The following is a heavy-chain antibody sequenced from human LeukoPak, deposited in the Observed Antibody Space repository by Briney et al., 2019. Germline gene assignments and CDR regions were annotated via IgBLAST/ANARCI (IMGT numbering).Heavy chain of an antibody. V-gene: IGHV3-30*18. Sequence: PGRSLRLSCAASGFTFSSYGMHWVRQAPGKGLEWVAVVSFDGTSTYYVDSMRGRFTISRDDSKNTLYLQMNSLRAEDTAVYYCAKQREGSSWSPDCWGQGTLVTVSS. CDR3: AKQREGSSWSPDC. CDR2: VSFDGTST. J-gene: IGHJ4*02. CDR1: GFTFSSYG. D-gene: IGHD6-13*01.